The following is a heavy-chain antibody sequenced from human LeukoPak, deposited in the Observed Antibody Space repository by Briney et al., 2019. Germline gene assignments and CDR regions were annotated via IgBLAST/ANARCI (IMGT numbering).Heavy chain of an antibody. CDR2: INPNSGGT. Sequence: ASVKVSCKASGYTFTSYDINWVRQAPGQGLEWMGWINPNSGGTNYAQKFQGRVTMTRDTSISTAYMELSRLRSDDTAVYYCARSSYKYYYYGMDVWGQGTTVTVSS. CDR1: GYTFTSYD. V-gene: IGHV1-2*02. J-gene: IGHJ6*02. D-gene: IGHD1-14*01. CDR3: ARSSYKYYYYGMDV.